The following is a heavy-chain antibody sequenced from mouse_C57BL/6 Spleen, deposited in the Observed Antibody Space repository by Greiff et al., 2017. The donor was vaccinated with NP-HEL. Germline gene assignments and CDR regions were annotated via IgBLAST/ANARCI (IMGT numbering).Heavy chain of an antibody. CDR2: IYPGDGDT. CDR3: DRDYYGSSPWFAY. V-gene: IGHV1-82*01. Sequence: VQLQQSGPELVKPGASVKISCKASGYAFSSSWMNWVKQRPGKGLEWIGRIYPGDGDTNYNGKFKGKATLTADKSSSTAYMQLSSLTSEDSAVYFCDRDYYGSSPWFAYWGQGTLVTVSA. J-gene: IGHJ3*01. CDR1: GYAFSSSW. D-gene: IGHD1-1*01.